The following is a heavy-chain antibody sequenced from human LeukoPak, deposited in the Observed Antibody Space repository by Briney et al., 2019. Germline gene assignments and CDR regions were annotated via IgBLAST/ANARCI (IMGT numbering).Heavy chain of an antibody. Sequence: ASVKVSCRASGYTITSYAMHWVRQAPGQRLEWMGWINAGNGNAKYSQKFQGRVTITRDTSASTAYMELSSLRSEDTAVYYCARPYYYASGSYYPGGYWGQGTLVTVSS. J-gene: IGHJ4*02. D-gene: IGHD3-10*01. V-gene: IGHV1-3*01. CDR1: GYTITSYA. CDR2: INAGNGNA. CDR3: ARPYYYASGSYYPGGY.